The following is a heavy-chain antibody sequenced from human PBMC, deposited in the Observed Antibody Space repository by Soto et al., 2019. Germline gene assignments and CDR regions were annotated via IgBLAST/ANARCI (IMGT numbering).Heavy chain of an antibody. J-gene: IGHJ6*02. Sequence: GSLRLSCVASGFSFSNYGMHWVRQAPGKGLEWVAVTSYDGSNKYYADSVKGRFTISRDNAKNTLYLQLNSLRPEDTAVYYCAKLLGSVASQVDVWGQGTTVTVSS. CDR3: AKLLGSVASQVDV. CDR1: GFSFSNYG. D-gene: IGHD2-8*02. V-gene: IGHV3-30*18. CDR2: TSYDGSNK.